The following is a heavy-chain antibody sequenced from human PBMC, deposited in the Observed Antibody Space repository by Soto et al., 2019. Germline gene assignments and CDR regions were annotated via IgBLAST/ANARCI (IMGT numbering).Heavy chain of an antibody. J-gene: IGHJ6*03. V-gene: IGHV3-73*01. CDR2: IRSKANSYAT. CDR1: GFTFSGSA. D-gene: IGHD2-8*01. Sequence: GGSLRLSCAASGFTFSGSAMHWVRQASGKGLEWVGRIRSKANSYATAYAASVKGRFTISRDDSKNTAYLQMNSLKTEDTAVYYCTRDGMLGYCTNCVPCYYYYYMDVWGKGTTVTVSS. CDR3: TRDGMLGYCTNCVPCYYYYYMDV.